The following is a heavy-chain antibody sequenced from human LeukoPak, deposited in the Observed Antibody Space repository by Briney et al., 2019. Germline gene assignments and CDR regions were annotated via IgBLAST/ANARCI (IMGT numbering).Heavy chain of an antibody. CDR1: GGTFSSYA. J-gene: IGHJ6*02. CDR2: IIPIFGTA. Sequence: GASVKVSCKASGGTFSSYAISWVRQAPGQGLEWMGGIIPIFGTANYAQKFQGRVTITADESTSTAYMELSSLRSEDTAVYYCARVGVDKDDPTTVTTVSDYYYYGMDVWGQGTTVTVSS. V-gene: IGHV1-69*13. CDR3: ARVGVDKDDPTTVTTVSDYYYYGMDV. D-gene: IGHD4-17*01.